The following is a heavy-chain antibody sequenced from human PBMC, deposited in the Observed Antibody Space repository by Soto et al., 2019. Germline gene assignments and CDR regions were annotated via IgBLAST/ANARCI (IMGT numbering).Heavy chain of an antibody. V-gene: IGHV3-21*01. Sequence: GGSLRLSCAASGFTFSSYSMNWVRQAPGKGLEWVSSISSSSSYIYYADSVKGRFTISRDNAKNSLYLQMNSLRAEDTAVYYCAREDIVVVPAAKTHWGQGTLVTVSS. CDR3: AREDIVVVPAAKTH. D-gene: IGHD2-2*01. J-gene: IGHJ4*02. CDR1: GFTFSSYS. CDR2: ISSSSSYI.